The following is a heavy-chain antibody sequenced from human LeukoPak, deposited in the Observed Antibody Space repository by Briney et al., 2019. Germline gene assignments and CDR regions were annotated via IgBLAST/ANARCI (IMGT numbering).Heavy chain of an antibody. CDR3: ARALLYYYDSSGYYYRSPWDY. D-gene: IGHD3-22*01. CDR2: INHSGST. Sequence: SETLSLNCAVYGGSFSGYYWSWIRQPPGKGLEWIGEINHSGSTNYNPSLKSRVTISVDTSKNQFSLKLSSVTAADTAVYYCARALLYYYDSSGYYYRSPWDYWGQGTLVTVSS. CDR1: GGSFSGYY. J-gene: IGHJ4*02. V-gene: IGHV4-34*01.